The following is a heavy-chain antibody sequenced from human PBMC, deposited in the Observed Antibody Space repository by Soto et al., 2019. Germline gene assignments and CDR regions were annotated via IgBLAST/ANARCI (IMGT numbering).Heavy chain of an antibody. Sequence: GESLKISCKGSGYNFAVYWIGWVRQMPGKGLEWMGMIYPGDSDTRYSPSFQGQVTISVDKSISTAYLQWSSLKASDSAMYYCARGWKVAGDAFDIWGQGTMVTV. CDR1: GYNFAVYW. D-gene: IGHD1-1*01. CDR3: ARGWKVAGDAFDI. V-gene: IGHV5-51*01. J-gene: IGHJ3*02. CDR2: IYPGDSDT.